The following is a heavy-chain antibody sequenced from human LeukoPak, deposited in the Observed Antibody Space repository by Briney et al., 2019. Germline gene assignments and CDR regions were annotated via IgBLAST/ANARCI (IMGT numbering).Heavy chain of an antibody. V-gene: IGHV4-4*07. CDR2: IYTSGST. CDR3: ASSIFGVVPPAY. Sequence: PSETLSLTCTVSGGSISNYYWSWIRQPAGKGLEWIGRIYTSGSTTYNPSLKSRVTMSVDTSKNQFSLKLSSVTAADTAVYYCASSIFGVVPPAYWGQGTLVTVSS. CDR1: GGSISNYY. J-gene: IGHJ4*02. D-gene: IGHD3-3*01.